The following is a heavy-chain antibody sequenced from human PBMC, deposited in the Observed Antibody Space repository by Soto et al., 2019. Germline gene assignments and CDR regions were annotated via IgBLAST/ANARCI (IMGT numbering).Heavy chain of an antibody. Sequence: QVQLVQSGAEVKKPGSSVKVSCKASGDTFSFYTINWVRQAPGLGLEWMGRVNPIVSMSNYAQKFQGRVTITADKSTNTANRQLSSLRSEDTAIYYCAASYGSGYRAFDYWGQGALVTVSS. CDR2: VNPIVSMS. J-gene: IGHJ4*02. D-gene: IGHD3-10*01. CDR1: GDTFSFYT. V-gene: IGHV1-69*02. CDR3: AASYGSGYRAFDY.